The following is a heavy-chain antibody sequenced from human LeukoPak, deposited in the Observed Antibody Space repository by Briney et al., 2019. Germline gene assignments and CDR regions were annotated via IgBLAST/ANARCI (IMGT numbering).Heavy chain of an antibody. Sequence: PSETLSLTCTVSGGSISSSSYYWGWIRQPPGKGLEWIGSIYYSGSTYYNPSLKSRVTISVDTSKNQFSLELSSVTAADTAVYYCARSTITNPRYFDYWGQGTLVTVSS. CDR1: GGSISSSSYY. CDR2: IYYSGST. CDR3: ARSTITNPRYFDY. D-gene: IGHD5/OR15-5a*01. J-gene: IGHJ4*02. V-gene: IGHV4-39*07.